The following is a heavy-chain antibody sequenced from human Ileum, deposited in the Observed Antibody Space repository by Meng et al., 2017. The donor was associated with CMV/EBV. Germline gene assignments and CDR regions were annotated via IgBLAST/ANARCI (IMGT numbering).Heavy chain of an antibody. CDR3: ARDREWGCTSSSCQTNWFDP. J-gene: IGHJ5*02. CDR2: IYSSGST. CDR1: GGSISNYY. Sequence: QVRRQGLGPGLVKPSETLSLTCTVSGGSISNYYWNWIRQPAGKGLEWIGRIYSSGSTKYNPSLKSRVTMSVDTSQNQFPLKLNSVTAADTAVYYCARDREWGCTSSSCQTNWFDPWGQGTLVTVSS. V-gene: IGHV4-4*07. D-gene: IGHD2-2*01.